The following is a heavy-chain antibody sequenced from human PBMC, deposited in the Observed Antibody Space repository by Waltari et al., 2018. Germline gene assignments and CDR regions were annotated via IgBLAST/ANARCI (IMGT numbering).Heavy chain of an antibody. CDR1: GYTFTSYA. V-gene: IGHV1-3*01. J-gene: IGHJ5*02. Sequence: QVQLVQSGAEVKKPGASVKVSCKASGYTFTSYAMHWVRQAPGQRLEWMGWINAGNGNTKYSQKFQGRVTITRDTSASTAYMELSSLRSEDTAVYYCARELGYCTNGVCYWFSWFDPWGQGTLVTVSS. CDR3: ARELGYCTNGVCYWFSWFDP. CDR2: INAGNGNT. D-gene: IGHD2-8*01.